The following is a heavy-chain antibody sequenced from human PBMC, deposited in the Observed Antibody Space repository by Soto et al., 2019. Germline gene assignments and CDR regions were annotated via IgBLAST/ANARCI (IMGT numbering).Heavy chain of an antibody. V-gene: IGHV4-61*01. CDR3: VREDRSGTYYFDY. D-gene: IGHD3-22*01. CDR2: VYRTGLT. Sequence: SETLSLTCRVSGASFSSEPHFWSWIRQPPGKGLEWIGYVYRTGLTNSNPALTSRVTVSADRSKNQFSLTLRSVTAADTAVYYCVREDRSGTYYFDYWGPGIQVTVS. CDR1: GASFSSEPHF. J-gene: IGHJ4*02.